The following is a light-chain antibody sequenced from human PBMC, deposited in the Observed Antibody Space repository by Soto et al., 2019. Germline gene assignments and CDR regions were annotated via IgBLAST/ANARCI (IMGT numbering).Light chain of an antibody. V-gene: IGLV2-14*03. J-gene: IGLJ1*01. CDR1: TSDVGRYNY. Sequence: CVLTKPAYVNRSDRQWISITKNRTTSDVGRYNYVSWYQQHPGEAPKLMIYDVSYRPSWVSNRFSGSKSGITASLTISGLQAEDEADYYCNSFTTSSTYVFGTGTK. CDR2: DVS. CDR3: NSFTTSSTYV.